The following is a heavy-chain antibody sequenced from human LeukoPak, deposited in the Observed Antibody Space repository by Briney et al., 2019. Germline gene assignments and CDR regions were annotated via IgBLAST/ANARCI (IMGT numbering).Heavy chain of an antibody. CDR3: ARDGGLHTNFDY. J-gene: IGHJ4*02. V-gene: IGHV3-7*01. CDR2: TKPDGSAE. Sequence: GGSLRLSCAASGFIFRNYWMGWVRQAPGKGLEWVANTKPDGSAEYYADSVRGRFTASRDNANNLLYLQMNRLRAEDTAVYYCARDGGLHTNFDYWGQGTLLTVSS. CDR1: GFIFRNYW. D-gene: IGHD2-15*01.